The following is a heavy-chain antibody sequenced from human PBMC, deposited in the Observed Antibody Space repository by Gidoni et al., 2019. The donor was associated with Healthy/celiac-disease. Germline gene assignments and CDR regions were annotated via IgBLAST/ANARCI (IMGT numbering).Heavy chain of an antibody. Sequence: EVHLVESGGVVVQPGGSLRLSCAASGFTFDDFAMHWVRQAPGKGLEWVSLISWDGGSTYYADSVKGRFTISRDNSKNSLYLQMNSLRAEDTALYYCAKDIAYDILTGYYGMDVWGQGTTVTVSS. CDR3: AKDIAYDILTGYYGMDV. V-gene: IGHV3-43D*03. CDR1: GFTFDDFA. D-gene: IGHD3-9*01. J-gene: IGHJ6*02. CDR2: ISWDGGST.